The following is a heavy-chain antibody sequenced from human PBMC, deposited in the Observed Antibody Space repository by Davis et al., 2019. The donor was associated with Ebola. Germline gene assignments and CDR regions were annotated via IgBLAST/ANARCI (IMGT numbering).Heavy chain of an antibody. J-gene: IGHJ6*02. CDR3: ARGGVVPAAGDYYYYYGMDV. D-gene: IGHD2-2*01. CDR1: GGSFSGYY. CDR2: INHSGST. Sequence: MPSETLSLTCAVYGGSFSGYYWSWIRQPPGKGLEWIGEINHSGSTNYNPSLKSRVTISVDTSKNQFSLKLSSVTVADTAVYYCARGGVVPAAGDYYYYYGMDVWGQGTTVTVSS. V-gene: IGHV4-34*01.